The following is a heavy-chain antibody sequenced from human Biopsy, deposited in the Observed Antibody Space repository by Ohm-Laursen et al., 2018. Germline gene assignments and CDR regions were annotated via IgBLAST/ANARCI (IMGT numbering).Heavy chain of an antibody. Sequence: SLRLSCAASGFPVSDYCMSWIRQAPGRGLEWVSDINSSGSTKYHAESVKDRFTVSRDNAKNSLYLQMNSLRAADTAKYYCATELLPPGVGGPWLESWGQGISATVSS. D-gene: IGHD3-10*01. CDR1: GFPVSDYC. J-gene: IGHJ5*01. CDR3: ATELLPPGVGGPWLES. V-gene: IGHV3-11*04. CDR2: INSSGSTK.